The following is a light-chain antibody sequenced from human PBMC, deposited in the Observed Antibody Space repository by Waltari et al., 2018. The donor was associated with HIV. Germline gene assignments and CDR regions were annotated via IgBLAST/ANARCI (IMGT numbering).Light chain of an antibody. CDR2: DDN. V-gene: IGLV3-21*04. J-gene: IGLJ3*02. Sequence: SYVLTQPPSVSVDPGATARITCGGTNIGSKSGQWYQQKPGQAPVRVIYDDNDRPSGIPERFSGSSSGNTATLTISRVEAGDEADYYCQVWDTTTDQWVFGGGTELAVL. CDR3: QVWDTTTDQWV. CDR1: NIGSKS.